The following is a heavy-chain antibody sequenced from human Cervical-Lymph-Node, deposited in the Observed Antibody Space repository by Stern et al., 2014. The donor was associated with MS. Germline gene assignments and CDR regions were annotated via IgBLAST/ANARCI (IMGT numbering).Heavy chain of an antibody. Sequence: VQLVESGPGLVKPSETLSLTCSVSGASISGYYWSWIRQPPGKGLEWIGYFYFSGSTKCNPSLESRVPISVDASYSHLSLKLSSVTAADTAVYYCARHALIVVPDASIGLDVWGQGTTVTVSS. CDR2: FYFSGST. CDR3: ARHALIVVPDASIGLDV. D-gene: IGHD2-2*01. CDR1: GASISGYY. V-gene: IGHV4-59*08. J-gene: IGHJ6*02.